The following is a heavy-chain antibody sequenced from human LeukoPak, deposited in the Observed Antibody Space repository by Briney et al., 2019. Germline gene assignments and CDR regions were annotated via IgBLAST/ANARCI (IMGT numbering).Heavy chain of an antibody. J-gene: IGHJ4*02. Sequence: PGGSLRLSCTASGFTFYNYWMTWVRQAPGKGLEWVASIRDDGSAKYYMGSVQGRFTISRDDAKNSLSLQMNNLRVEDTATYYCARIQLYHGDFDSWGQGTLVTV. CDR1: GFTFYNYW. D-gene: IGHD1-1*01. CDR2: IRDDGSAK. V-gene: IGHV3-7*01. CDR3: ARIQLYHGDFDS.